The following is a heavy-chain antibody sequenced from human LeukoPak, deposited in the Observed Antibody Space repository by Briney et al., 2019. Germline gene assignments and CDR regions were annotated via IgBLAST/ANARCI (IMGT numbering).Heavy chain of an antibody. J-gene: IGHJ6*02. CDR2: INADGGRT. CDR1: GFTIDAYA. V-gene: IGHV3-43*02. CDR3: ATWAFYHGLDV. Sequence: GGSLTLSCAASGFTIDAYAMHWARQPPGKGLEWVSLINADGGRTYYADSVKGRFTISRDNSKNSLYLQMNSLRTEDTALYYCATWAFYHGLDVWGQGTTVTVSS. D-gene: IGHD2/OR15-2a*01.